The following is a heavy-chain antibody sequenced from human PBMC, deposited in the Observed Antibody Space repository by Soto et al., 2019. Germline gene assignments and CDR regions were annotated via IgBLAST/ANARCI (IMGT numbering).Heavy chain of an antibody. J-gene: IGHJ4*02. CDR1: GDSISSGDHY. D-gene: IGHD6-6*01. Sequence: QVQLQESGPGLVKPSQTLSLTCTVSGDSISSGDHYWSWIRQPPGKGLEWIGYIYYSGTTYSRPSLHSRLTISVDTSKNQFSLKLNSVTAADTAVYYCARGAYSDSSSYFDYWGQGTLVPVSS. CDR3: ARGAYSDSSSYFDY. CDR2: IYYSGTT. V-gene: IGHV4-30-4*01.